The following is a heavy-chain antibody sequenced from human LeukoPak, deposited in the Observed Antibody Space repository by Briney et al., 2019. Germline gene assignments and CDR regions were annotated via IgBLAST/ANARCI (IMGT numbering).Heavy chain of an antibody. CDR2: ISGSGGST. V-gene: IGHV3-23*01. D-gene: IGHD6-13*01. CDR3: ATYTGYSSSWSFVTVDY. J-gene: IGHJ4*02. Sequence: GGFLRLSCAASGFTFSSYAMSWVRQAPGKGLEWVSAISGSGGSTYYADSVKGRFTISRDNSKNTLYLQMNSLRAEDTAVYYCATYTGYSSSWSFVTVDYWGQGTLATVSS. CDR1: GFTFSSYA.